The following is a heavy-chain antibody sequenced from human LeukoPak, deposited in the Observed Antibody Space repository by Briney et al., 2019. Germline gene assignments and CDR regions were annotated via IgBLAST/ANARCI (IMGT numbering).Heavy chain of an antibody. CDR3: AKAPLTHCSSTSCYYYYMDV. CDR2: IWYDGSNK. CDR1: GFTFSSYG. D-gene: IGHD2-2*01. V-gene: IGHV3-33*06. J-gene: IGHJ6*03. Sequence: GGSLRLSCAASGFTFSSYGMHWVRQAPGKGLEWVAVIWYDGSNKYYADSVKGRFTISRDNSKSTLYLQMNSLRAEDTAVYYCAKAPLTHCSSTSCYYYYMDVWGKGTTVTVSS.